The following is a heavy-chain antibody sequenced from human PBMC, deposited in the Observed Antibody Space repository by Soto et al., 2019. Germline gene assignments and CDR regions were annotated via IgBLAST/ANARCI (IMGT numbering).Heavy chain of an antibody. D-gene: IGHD1-26*01. CDR1: GFTFSSYS. CDR3: ARDPVSGDEEVWFDP. V-gene: IGHV3-21*01. Sequence: GGSLRLSCAASGFTFSSYSMNWVRQAPGKGLEWVSSISSSSSYIYYADSVKGRFTISRDNAKNSLYLQMNSLRAEDTAVYYCARDPVSGDEEVWFDPWGQGTLVTVSS. CDR2: ISSSSSYI. J-gene: IGHJ5*02.